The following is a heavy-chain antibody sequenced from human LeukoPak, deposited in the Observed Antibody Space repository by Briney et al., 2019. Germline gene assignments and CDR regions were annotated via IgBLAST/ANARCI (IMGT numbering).Heavy chain of an antibody. D-gene: IGHD3-22*01. CDR3: AKDTVEYYYDSSGYY. V-gene: IGHV3-23*01. CDR1: GFTFSSYA. J-gene: IGHJ4*02. CDR2: ISGSGGRT. Sequence: GGSLRLSCAASGFTFSSYAMSWVRQAPGKGLEWVSAISGSGGRTYYADSVKGRFTISRDNSKNTLYLQMNSLRAEDTAVYYCAKDTVEYYYDSSGYYWGQGTLVTVSS.